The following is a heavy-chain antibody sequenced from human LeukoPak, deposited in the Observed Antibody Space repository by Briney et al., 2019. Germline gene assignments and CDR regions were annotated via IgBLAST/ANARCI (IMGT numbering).Heavy chain of an antibody. CDR1: GFTFTSHL. J-gene: IGHJ1*01. Sequence: GGPLRLSCAASGFTFTSHLIHWLPQPPGKGLVWVSRVSGDGRTTNYADSVKGRFPISRDNAKNTVYLQMDSLRVEDTAVYYCVRTTNGPEHWGQGTLVTVSS. V-gene: IGHV3-74*01. D-gene: IGHD2-8*01. CDR3: VRTTNGPEH. CDR2: VSGDGRTT.